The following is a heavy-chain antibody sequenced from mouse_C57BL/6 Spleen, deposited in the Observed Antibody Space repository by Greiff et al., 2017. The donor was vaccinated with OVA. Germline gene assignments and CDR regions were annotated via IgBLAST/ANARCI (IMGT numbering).Heavy chain of an antibody. Sequence: VQLKQSGPELVKPGASVKISCKASGYSFTDYYMNWVKQSTGKSLEWIGVINPNYGTTSYNQKFKGKATLTVAQSSSTAYMQLNSLTSEDSAVYYCARKGDYDGYYYAMDYWGQGTSVTVSS. CDR3: ARKGDYDGYYYAMDY. CDR1: GYSFTDYY. J-gene: IGHJ4*01. CDR2: INPNYGTT. V-gene: IGHV1-39*01. D-gene: IGHD2-4*01.